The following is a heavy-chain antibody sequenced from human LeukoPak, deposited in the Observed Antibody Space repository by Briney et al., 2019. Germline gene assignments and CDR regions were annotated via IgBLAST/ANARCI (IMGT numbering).Heavy chain of an antibody. Sequence: PSETLSLTCTVSGGSISSYYWSWIRQPPGKGLEWIGYIYTSGSTNYKPSLKSRVTISVDTSKNQFSLKLSSVTAADTAVYYCAGLGSSWYFWFDPWGQGALVTVSS. V-gene: IGHV4-4*09. CDR3: AGLGSSWYFWFDP. J-gene: IGHJ5*02. CDR2: IYTSGST. CDR1: GGSISSYY. D-gene: IGHD6-13*01.